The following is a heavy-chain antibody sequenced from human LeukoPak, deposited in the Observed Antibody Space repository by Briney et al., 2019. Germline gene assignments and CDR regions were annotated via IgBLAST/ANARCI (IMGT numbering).Heavy chain of an antibody. D-gene: IGHD6-13*01. CDR3: ARDLGNSWYEYFDY. V-gene: IGHV1-18*01. J-gene: IGHJ4*02. CDR2: ISAYNGNT. Sequence: AASVKVSCKASGYTFTSYGISWVRQAPGQGLEWMGWISAYNGNTNYAQKLQGRVTMTTDTSTSTAYMELRSLRSDDTAVYYCARDLGNSWYEYFDYWGQGTLVTVSS. CDR1: GYTFTSYG.